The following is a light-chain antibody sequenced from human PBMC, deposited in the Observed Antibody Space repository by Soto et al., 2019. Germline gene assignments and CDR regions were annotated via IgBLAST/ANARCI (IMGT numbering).Light chain of an antibody. J-gene: IGKJ1*01. CDR1: QSVSSN. V-gene: IGKV3-15*01. CDR2: GAS. CDR3: QQYGTSPWT. Sequence: EMVMTQSPATLSVSPGERVTLSCRASQSVSSNLAWYQQKPGQAPRLLIYGASTRATGIPARFSGSGSGTDFTLTISRLEPEDFAVYYCQQYGTSPWTFGQGTKVDIK.